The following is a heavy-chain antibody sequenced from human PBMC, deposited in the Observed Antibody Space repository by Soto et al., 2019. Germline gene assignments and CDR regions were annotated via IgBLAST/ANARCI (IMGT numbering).Heavy chain of an antibody. Sequence: EVQLVESGGGLVQPGGSLRLSCAASGFTFSNYWMYWVRQAPGKGLVWVSRVNNDGTDTTHADSVKGRFTISRDNAENTLYLQMNCLRAEDTAVYYCARGGLRPALDVWGPGSTVPVSS. CDR1: GFTFSNYW. CDR2: VNNDGTDT. CDR3: ARGGLRPALDV. V-gene: IGHV3-74*03. D-gene: IGHD2-21*01. J-gene: IGHJ6*01.